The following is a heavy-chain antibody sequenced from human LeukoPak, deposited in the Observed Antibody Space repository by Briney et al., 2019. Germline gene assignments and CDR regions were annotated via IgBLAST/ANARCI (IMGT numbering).Heavy chain of an antibody. D-gene: IGHD7-27*01. CDR1: GGSISSSSYY. Sequence: PSETLSLTCTVSGGSISSSSYYWGWIRQPPGKGLEWIGEINHSGSTNYNPSLKSRVTISADTSKNQFSLKLSSVTAADTAVYYCASPANGDLVYWGQGTLVTVSS. CDR3: ASPANGDLVY. CDR2: INHSGST. J-gene: IGHJ4*02. V-gene: IGHV4-39*07.